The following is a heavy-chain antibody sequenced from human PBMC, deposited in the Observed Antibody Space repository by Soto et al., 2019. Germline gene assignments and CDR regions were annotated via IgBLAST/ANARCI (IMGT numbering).Heavy chain of an antibody. CDR1: GRSISSYY. J-gene: IGHJ3*02. CDR2: IYYSGST. CDR3: ARDLDYDSSVSDAFDI. V-gene: IGHV4-59*01. D-gene: IGHD3-22*01. Sequence: PSETLSLTSTVSGRSISSYYLSLIRPPPGKGLEWIGYIYYSGSTNYNPSLKSRVNISVDTSKNQFSLKLSSVTAADTAVYYCARDLDYDSSVSDAFDIWGQGTMVTV.